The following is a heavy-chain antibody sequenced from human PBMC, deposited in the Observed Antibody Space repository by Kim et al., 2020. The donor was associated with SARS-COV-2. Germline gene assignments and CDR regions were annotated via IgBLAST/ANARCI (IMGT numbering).Heavy chain of an antibody. V-gene: IGHV4-34*01. CDR1: GGSFSGYY. CDR2: INHSGST. CDR3: ARGWTQLDGTRGDY. J-gene: IGHJ4*02. Sequence: SETLSLTCAVYGGSFSGYYWSWIRQPPGKGLEWIGEINHSGSTNYNPSLKSRVTISVDTSKNQFSLKLSSVTAADTAVYYCARGWTQLDGTRGDYWGQGTLVTVSS. D-gene: IGHD5-18*01.